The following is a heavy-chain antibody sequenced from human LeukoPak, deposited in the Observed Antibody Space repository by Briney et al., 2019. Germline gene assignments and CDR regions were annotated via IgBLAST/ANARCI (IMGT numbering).Heavy chain of an antibody. CDR3: APALSFRVVVVGGRTPY. Sequence: AAVKISCKASVYTFIDYYIHWVQQAPGKGREWMGRVDPEDGETIYAEQFQGRVTITADTSTETAYMELSSLRSEDTAVYYCAPALSFRVVVVGGRTPYWGQGTLVTVSS. J-gene: IGHJ4*02. V-gene: IGHV1-69-2*01. CDR2: VDPEDGET. D-gene: IGHD2-15*01. CDR1: VYTFIDYY.